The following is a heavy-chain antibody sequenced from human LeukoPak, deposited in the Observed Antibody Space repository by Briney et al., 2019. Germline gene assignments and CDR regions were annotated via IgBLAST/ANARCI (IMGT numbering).Heavy chain of an antibody. CDR3: AKAVGIQLWFDY. Sequence: GGSLRLSCAASGFTFSSYAMSWVRQAPGKGLEWVSAISGSGGSTYYADSVKGRFTISRDNSKNTLYLKMNSLRAEDTAVYYCAKAVGIQLWFDYWGQGTLVTVSS. CDR1: GFTFSSYA. D-gene: IGHD5-18*01. CDR2: ISGSGGST. J-gene: IGHJ4*02. V-gene: IGHV3-23*01.